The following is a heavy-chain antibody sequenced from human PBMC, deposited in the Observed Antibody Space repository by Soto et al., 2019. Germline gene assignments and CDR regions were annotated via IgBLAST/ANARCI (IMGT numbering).Heavy chain of an antibody. CDR2: T. J-gene: IGHJ4*02. D-gene: IGHD3-10*02. Sequence: QLQLQESGPGLVKPSETLSLTCTVSGGSISSSNYYWGWIRQPPGKGLEWIGSTYYNPSLKSRATISVDTSKSQFSLKLSSVTAADTAVYYCARDVRGEFDYWGQGRLVTVSS. CDR1: GGSISSSNYY. V-gene: IGHV4-39*01. CDR3: ARDVRGEFDY.